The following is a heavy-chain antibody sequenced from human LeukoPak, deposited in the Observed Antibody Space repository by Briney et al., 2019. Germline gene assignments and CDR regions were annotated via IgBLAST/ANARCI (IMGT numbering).Heavy chain of an antibody. J-gene: IGHJ4*02. CDR1: GFTFSSYG. CDR2: ISYDGSDK. D-gene: IGHD6-13*01. V-gene: IGHV3-30*18. Sequence: GGSLRLSCAASGFTFSSYGMHWVRQAPGKGLEWVAVISYDGSDKYYADSVKGRFTISRDNSKNTLYLQMNSLRAEDTAVYYCAKDSTAAGLDYWGQGTLVTVSS. CDR3: AKDSTAAGLDY.